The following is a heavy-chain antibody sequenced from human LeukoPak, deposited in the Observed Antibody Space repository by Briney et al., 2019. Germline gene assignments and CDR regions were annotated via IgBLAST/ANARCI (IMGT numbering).Heavy chain of an antibody. CDR3: ARWYSASDY. D-gene: IGHD1-26*01. V-gene: IGHV3-7*01. J-gene: IGHJ4*02. Sequence: GRSLRLSCAASGFTFSHYWMSWVRRAPGKGLEWLANIKQDGGETYYVDSVRGRFTISRDNPKNSLYLQMNSLRVEDTAVYYCARWYSASDYWGQGTLVTVSS. CDR2: IKQDGGET. CDR1: GFTFSHYW.